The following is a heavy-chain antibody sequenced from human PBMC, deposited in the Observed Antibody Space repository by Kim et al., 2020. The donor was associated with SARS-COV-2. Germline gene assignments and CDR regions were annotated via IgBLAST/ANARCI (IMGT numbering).Heavy chain of an antibody. CDR3: AKDSGGGYYYYYGMDV. J-gene: IGHJ6*02. D-gene: IGHD3-10*01. Sequence: GKGRFTTSRDDSKNTRYLQMNSLRAEDTAVYYCAKDSGGGYYYYYGMDVWGQGTTVTVSS. V-gene: IGHV3-23*03.